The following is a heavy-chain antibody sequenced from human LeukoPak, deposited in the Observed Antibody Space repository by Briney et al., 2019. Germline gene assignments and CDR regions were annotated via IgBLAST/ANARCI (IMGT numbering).Heavy chain of an antibody. CDR3: ARAGAYWGYRWYYDF. V-gene: IGHV3-7*01. D-gene: IGHD3/OR15-3a*01. CDR2: INQCGRER. Sequence: GGSLRLSCAASGFIFSNYYMTWVRQAPGKGLEWVANINQCGRERNYVDCVKGRFNISRHKPKNSLFVQMKCLKAEDTAVYLCARAGAYWGYRWYYDFWGQGTLVTVSP. CDR1: GFIFSNYY. J-gene: IGHJ4*02.